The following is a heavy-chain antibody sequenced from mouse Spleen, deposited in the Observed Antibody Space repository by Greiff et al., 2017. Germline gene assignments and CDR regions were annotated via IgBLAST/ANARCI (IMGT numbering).Heavy chain of an antibody. CDR3: ARKDYSYYSYDVWYAMDY. V-gene: IGHV1-20*01. CDR2: INPYNGDT. CDR1: GYSFTGYF. J-gene: IGHJ4*01. Sequence: VQLQQSGPELVKPGDSVKISCKASGYSFTGYFMNWVMQSPGKSLEWIGRINPYNGDTFYNQKFKGQATLTVDKSSSTAHMELRSLTSEDSAVYYCARKDYSYYSYDVWYAMDYWGQGTSVTVSS. D-gene: IGHD2-12*01.